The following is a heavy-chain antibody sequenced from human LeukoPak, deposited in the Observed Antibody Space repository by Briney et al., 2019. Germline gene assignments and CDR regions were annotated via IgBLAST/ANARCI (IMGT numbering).Heavy chain of an antibody. CDR2: ISSSSSYI. D-gene: IGHD3-22*01. J-gene: IGHJ4*02. CDR1: GFTFSSYS. CDR3: ARARGYYYDSSAPTHFDY. V-gene: IGHV3-21*01. Sequence: GGSLRLSCAASGFTFSSYSMNWVRQAPGKGLEWVSSISSSSSYIYYADSVKGRFTISRDNAKNSLYLQMNSLRAEDTAVYYRARARGYYYDSSAPTHFDYWGQGTLVTVSS.